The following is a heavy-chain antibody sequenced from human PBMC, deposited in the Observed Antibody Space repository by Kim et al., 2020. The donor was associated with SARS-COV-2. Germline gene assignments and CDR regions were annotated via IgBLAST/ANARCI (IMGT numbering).Heavy chain of an antibody. D-gene: IGHD6-13*01. V-gene: IGHV3-30*07. Sequence: GRFTISRDNSKNTLYLQMNSLRAEDTAVYYCARDPAAGLPMDYYYGMDVWGQGTTVTVSS. J-gene: IGHJ6*02. CDR3: ARDPAAGLPMDYYYGMDV.